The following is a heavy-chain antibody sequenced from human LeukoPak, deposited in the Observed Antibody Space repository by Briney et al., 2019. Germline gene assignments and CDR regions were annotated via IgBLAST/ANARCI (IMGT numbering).Heavy chain of an antibody. D-gene: IGHD3-16*02. Sequence: GGSLRLSCAASGFTFSSYSMNWVRQAPGKGLEWVSSISSSSSYIYYADSVKGRFTISRDNAKNTLFLQMNSLRAEDTAVYYCARGNSFSYPDWGQGTLVTVSS. J-gene: IGHJ4*02. CDR1: GFTFSSYS. V-gene: IGHV3-21*01. CDR2: ISSSSSYI. CDR3: ARGNSFSYPD.